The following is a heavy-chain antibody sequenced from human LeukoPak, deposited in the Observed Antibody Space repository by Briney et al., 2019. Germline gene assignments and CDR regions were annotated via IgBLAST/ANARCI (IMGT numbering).Heavy chain of an antibody. CDR2: IYRGGST. J-gene: IGHJ4*02. CDR1: GFTVSTNY. CDR3: ARGGLETAVKYFFDY. D-gene: IGHD1-1*01. Sequence: GGSLRLSCTASGFTVSTNYVSWVRQAPGKGLEWVSTIYRGGSTCYADSVKGRFTISRDNSKNTVYLQINTLRVEDTAVYYCARGGLETAVKYFFDYWGQGTLVIVSS. V-gene: IGHV3-66*01.